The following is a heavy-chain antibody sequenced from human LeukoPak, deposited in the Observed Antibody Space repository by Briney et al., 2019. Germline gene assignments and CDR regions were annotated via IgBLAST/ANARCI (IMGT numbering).Heavy chain of an antibody. J-gene: IGHJ5*02. CDR3: ARSPRYYYDSSGYYLNWFDP. V-gene: IGHV1-2*02. CDR1: GYTFTGYY. CDR2: INPNSGGT. Sequence: ASVKVSCTASGYTFTGYYMHWVRQAPGQGLEWMGWINPNSGGTNYAQKFQGRVTMTRDTSISTAYMELSRLRSDDTAVYYCARSPRYYYDSSGYYLNWFDPWGQGTLVTVSS. D-gene: IGHD3-22*01.